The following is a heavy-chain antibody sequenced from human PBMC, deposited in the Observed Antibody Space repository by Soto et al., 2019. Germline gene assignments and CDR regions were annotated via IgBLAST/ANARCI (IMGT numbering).Heavy chain of an antibody. CDR2: ISGSGIST. J-gene: IGHJ4*02. V-gene: IGHV3-23*01. D-gene: IGHD6-19*01. CDR1: GFTFSSYA. Sequence: EMQLLESGGGLVQHGGSLRLSCAASGFTFSSYAMSWVRQAPGKGLEWVSAISGSGISTYYADSVKGRFTISRDNSKNTLYLQMNSLRAEDTAAYYCAKEVGYSSGWSEFDYWGQGTLVTVSS. CDR3: AKEVGYSSGWSEFDY.